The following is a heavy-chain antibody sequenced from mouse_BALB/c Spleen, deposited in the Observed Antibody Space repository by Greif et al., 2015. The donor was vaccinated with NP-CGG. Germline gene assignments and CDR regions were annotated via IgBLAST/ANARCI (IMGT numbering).Heavy chain of an antibody. CDR3: AVIYDGYSAWFAY. CDR1: GFNIKDTY. CDR2: IDPANGNT. J-gene: IGHJ3*01. Sequence: VQLQQSGAEPVKPGASVKLSCTASGFNIKDTYMHWVKQRPEQGLEWIGRIDPANGNTKYDPKFQGKATITADTSSNTAYLQLSSLTSEDTAVYYCAVIYDGYSAWFAYWGQGTLVTVSA. D-gene: IGHD2-3*01. V-gene: IGHV14-3*02.